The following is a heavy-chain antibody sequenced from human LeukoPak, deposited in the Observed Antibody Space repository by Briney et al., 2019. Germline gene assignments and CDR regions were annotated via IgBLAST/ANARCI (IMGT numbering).Heavy chain of an antibody. CDR3: ARLKVGAVAGWFDP. CDR2: IYYSGST. Sequence: KASETLSLTCTVSGGSISSYYWSWIRQPPGKGLEGIGYIYYSGSTNYNPSLKSRVTISVDTSKNQFSLKLSSVTAADTAVYYCARLKVGAVAGWFDPWGQGTLVTVSS. J-gene: IGHJ5*02. CDR1: GGSISSYY. D-gene: IGHD6-19*01. V-gene: IGHV4-59*08.